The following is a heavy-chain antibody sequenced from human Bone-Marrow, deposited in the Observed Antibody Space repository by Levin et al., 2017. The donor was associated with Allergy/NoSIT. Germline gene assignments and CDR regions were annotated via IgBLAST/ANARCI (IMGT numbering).Heavy chain of an antibody. CDR1: GFTFSIYS. J-gene: IGHJ3*02. D-gene: IGHD3-10*01. CDR3: ARDYYGSGNDAFDI. V-gene: IGHV3-48*01. CDR2: ITSSSRTI. Sequence: GESLKISCAASGFTFSIYSMNWVRQAPGKGLEWVSYITSSSRTIYYADSVKGRFTISRDNAKNSLYLQMNSLRVEDTAVYYCARDYYGSGNDAFDIWGQGTMVTVSS.